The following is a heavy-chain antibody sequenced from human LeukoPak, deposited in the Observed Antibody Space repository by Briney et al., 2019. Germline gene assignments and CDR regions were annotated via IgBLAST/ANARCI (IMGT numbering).Heavy chain of an antibody. D-gene: IGHD3-3*01. J-gene: IGHJ4*02. V-gene: IGHV3-21*04. Sequence: GGSLRLSCAASGFTFSSYEMNWVRQAPGKGLEWVSFISTSSSYIHNADSVKGRFTSSRDNSKNTLYLQMNSLRAEDTAVYYCAKGAYYADWGQGTLVTVSS. CDR1: GFTFSSYE. CDR3: AKGAYYAD. CDR2: ISTSSSYI.